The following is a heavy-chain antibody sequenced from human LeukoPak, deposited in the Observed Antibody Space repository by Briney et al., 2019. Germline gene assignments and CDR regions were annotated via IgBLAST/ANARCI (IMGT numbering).Heavy chain of an antibody. CDR1: GFTFSSYG. CDR3: VRDSIRQQLYYFDH. V-gene: IGHV3-30*02. CDR2: LQNDGSDK. Sequence: GGSLRLSCAASGFTFSSYGMHWVRQAPGKGLEGVAFLQNDGSDKYLADSVKGRFTISRDNSKNTLFLQMNSLRADDTAVYYCVRDSIRQQLYYFDHWGQGNLVTVSS. J-gene: IGHJ4*02. D-gene: IGHD4-11*01.